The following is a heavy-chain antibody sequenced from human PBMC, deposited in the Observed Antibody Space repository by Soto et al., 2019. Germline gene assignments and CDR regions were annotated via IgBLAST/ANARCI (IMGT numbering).Heavy chain of an antibody. J-gene: IGHJ6*02. Sequence: QVQLVQSGAEVKKPGPSLRVSCTASGTIFSSYTISWVRQAPGQGLEWMGRIIPILGETNSAQKFQGRVTLTADKSTNTAYMELNSLRLEDTAVYYCARGLGGRMDAWGQGTTVTVSS. CDR2: IIPILGET. CDR1: GTIFSSYT. D-gene: IGHD3-16*01. CDR3: ARGLGGRMDA. V-gene: IGHV1-69*08.